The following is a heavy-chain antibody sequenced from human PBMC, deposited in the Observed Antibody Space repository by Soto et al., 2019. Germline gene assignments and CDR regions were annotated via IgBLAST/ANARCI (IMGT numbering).Heavy chain of an antibody. CDR1: GGSFSGYY. D-gene: IGHD3-10*01. Sequence: SETLSLTCAVYGGSFSGYYWSWIRQPPGKGLEWIGEINHSGSTNYNPSLKSRVTISVDTSKNQFSLKLSSVTAADTAVYYCASRGITMVRGEDYWGQGTLVTVSS. CDR2: INHSGST. CDR3: ASRGITMVRGEDY. J-gene: IGHJ4*02. V-gene: IGHV4-34*01.